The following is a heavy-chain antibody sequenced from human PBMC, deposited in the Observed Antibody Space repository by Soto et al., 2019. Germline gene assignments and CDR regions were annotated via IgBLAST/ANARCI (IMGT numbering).Heavy chain of an antibody. V-gene: IGHV3-48*01. CDR1: GFVLSSYS. CDR3: ARSYSYGFGY. Sequence: EVQLVESGGGLVQPGGSLRLSCAASGFVLSSYSMSWVRQAPGKGLEWVSYIGTGTGTRYYADSVKGRFTISRDNGKNSLFLQMNSLRAEDTALYYCARSYSYGFGYWGQGTLVTVSS. D-gene: IGHD5-18*01. CDR2: IGTGTGTR. J-gene: IGHJ4*02.